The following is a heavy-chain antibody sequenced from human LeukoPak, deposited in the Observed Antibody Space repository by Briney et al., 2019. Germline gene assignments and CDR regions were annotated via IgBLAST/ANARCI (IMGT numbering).Heavy chain of an antibody. CDR1: GGSISSHY. CDR2: IYYSGST. V-gene: IGHV4-59*11. J-gene: IGHJ4*02. D-gene: IGHD3-10*01. Sequence: SETLSLTCAVSGGSISSHYWSWIRQPPGKGLEWIGYIYYSGSTNYNPSLKSRVTISVDTSKNQFSLKLSSVTAADTAVYYCARAPQGSLYGSPDYWGQGTLVTVSS. CDR3: ARAPQGSLYGSPDY.